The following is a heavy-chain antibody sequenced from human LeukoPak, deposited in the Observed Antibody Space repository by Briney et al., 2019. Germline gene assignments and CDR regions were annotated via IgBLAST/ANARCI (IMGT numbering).Heavy chain of an antibody. Sequence: PGGSLRLSCTASGFTFGDYAMSWFRQAPGKGLEWVGFIRSKAYGGTTEYAASVKGRFTISRDDSKGIAYLQMNSLKTEDTAVYYCTSTAYYYDSSGYNYYFDYWGQGTLVTVSS. V-gene: IGHV3-49*03. CDR1: GFTFGDYA. D-gene: IGHD3-22*01. CDR3: TSTAYYYDSSGYNYYFDY. J-gene: IGHJ4*02. CDR2: IRSKAYGGTT.